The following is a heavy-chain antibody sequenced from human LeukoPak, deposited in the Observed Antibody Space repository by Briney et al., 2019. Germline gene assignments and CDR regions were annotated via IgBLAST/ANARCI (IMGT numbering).Heavy chain of an antibody. CDR2: ISSSGGTT. CDR3: ANAPVYSSSWYGFYY. J-gene: IGHJ4*02. Sequence: GGSLRLSCAASGLTFSSYAMTWVRQAPGKGLEWVSTISSSGGTTHYADSVKGRFTISRDNSKNTLYLQMNSLRAEDTAVYYCANAPVYSSSWYGFYYWGQGTQFTVSS. CDR1: GLTFSSYA. V-gene: IGHV3-23*01. D-gene: IGHD6-13*01.